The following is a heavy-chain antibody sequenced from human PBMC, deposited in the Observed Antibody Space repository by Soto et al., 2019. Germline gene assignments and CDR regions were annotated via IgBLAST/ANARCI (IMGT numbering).Heavy chain of an antibody. V-gene: IGHV4-39*01. CDR2: IYYSGST. J-gene: IGHJ4*02. CDR3: ASQPRCTSTYCLGYDYYFQS. CDR1: GGFISNRIYY. Sequence: PSETLSLTCTVSGGFISNRIYYWGWIRQSPGKGLEWIGSIYYSGSTYYNPSLKSRASMSVDASRNQFSLTLSSLTAADTAIYYCASQPRCTSTYCLGYDYYFQSWGQGTLVTVSS. D-gene: IGHD2-2*01.